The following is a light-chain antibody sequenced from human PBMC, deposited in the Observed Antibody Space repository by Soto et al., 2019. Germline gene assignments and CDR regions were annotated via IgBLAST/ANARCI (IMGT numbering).Light chain of an antibody. CDR3: QQYGDCPRT. V-gene: IGKV3D-15*01. Sequence: EIVLTQSPATLSVSPGGGATLSCRASQSVSSDLAWYQHRPGQAPRLLISGSSTRATDIPDRFRGSGSETVFTITISGLQAEDFAVYYCQQYGDCPRTFGQGTKVEIK. CDR1: QSVSSD. J-gene: IGKJ1*01. CDR2: GSS.